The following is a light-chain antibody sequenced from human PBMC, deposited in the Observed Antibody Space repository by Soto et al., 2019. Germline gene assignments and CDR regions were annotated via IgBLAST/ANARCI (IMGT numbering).Light chain of an antibody. CDR1: QDISNY. J-gene: IGKJ1*01. V-gene: IGKV1-33*01. CDR3: QHYNSYSEA. CDR2: DAS. Sequence: DIQMTQSPSSLSASVGDRVTVTGQASQDISNYLNWYQQKPGKAPKLLIYDASNLETGVPSRFSGSGSGTDFTFTISSLQPEDIATYYCQHYNSYSEAFGQGTKVDIK.